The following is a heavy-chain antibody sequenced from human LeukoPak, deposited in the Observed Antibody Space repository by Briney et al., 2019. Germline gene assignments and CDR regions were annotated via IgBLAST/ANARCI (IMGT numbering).Heavy chain of an antibody. D-gene: IGHD6-19*01. CDR2: ISGSGGST. J-gene: IGHJ4*02. CDR3: AKRRGQWLARPYFDY. CDR1: GFTFSSYA. V-gene: IGHV3-23*01. Sequence: GGSLRFSCAASGFTFSSYAMSWVRQAPGKGLEWVSAISGSGGSTYYADSVKGRFTISRDNSKNTLYLQMNSLRAEDTAVYYCAKRRGQWLARPYFDYWGQGTLVTVSS.